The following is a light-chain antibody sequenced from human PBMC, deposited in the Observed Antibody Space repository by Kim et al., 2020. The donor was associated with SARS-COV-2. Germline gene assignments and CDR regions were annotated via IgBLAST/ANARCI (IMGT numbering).Light chain of an antibody. Sequence: GKRVTGSCSGGSPNIGSNYVYWYQPVPGTTPKLLIFKNNQRPSGVPDRFSGSKSGTSASLAISGLRSEDEADYYCAAWDASLSGPVFGGGTKVTVL. J-gene: IGLJ3*02. CDR1: SPNIGSNY. V-gene: IGLV1-47*01. CDR2: KNN. CDR3: AAWDASLSGPV.